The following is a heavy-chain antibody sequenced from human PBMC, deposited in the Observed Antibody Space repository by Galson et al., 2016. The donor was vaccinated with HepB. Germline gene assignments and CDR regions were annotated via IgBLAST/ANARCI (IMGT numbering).Heavy chain of an antibody. J-gene: IGHJ4*02. Sequence: QSGAEVKKPGESLKISCKASGHRFTNYWIGWVRQMPGKGLGWMGITHLGDSDTRYSPSFQGQVTISVDKSISTAYLQWSSLKASDTAMYYCAGQPDHGTSPWHLGYWGQGTLVTVSS. CDR3: AGQPDHGTSPWHLGY. CDR2: THLGDSDT. V-gene: IGHV5-51*01. CDR1: GHRFTNYW. D-gene: IGHD1-14*01.